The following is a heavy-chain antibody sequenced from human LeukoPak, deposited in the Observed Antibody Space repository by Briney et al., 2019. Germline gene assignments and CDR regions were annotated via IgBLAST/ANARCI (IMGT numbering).Heavy chain of an antibody. J-gene: IGHJ5*02. D-gene: IGHD3-22*01. Sequence: ASVKVSCKAPGGTFSSYAISWVRQAPGQGLEWMGGIIPIFGTANYAQKFQGRVTITADESTSTAYMELSSLRSEDTAVYYCASSVNSSGYWYWFDPWGQGTLVTVSS. CDR3: ASSVNSSGYWYWFDP. CDR2: IIPIFGTA. CDR1: GGTFSSYA. V-gene: IGHV1-69*13.